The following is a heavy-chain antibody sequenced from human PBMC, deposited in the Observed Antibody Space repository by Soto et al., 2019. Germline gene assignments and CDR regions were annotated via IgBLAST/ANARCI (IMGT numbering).Heavy chain of an antibody. D-gene: IGHD2-2*01. Sequence: EVQLVESGGGLVQPGGSLRLSCAASGFTFSTHSMNWVRQAPGKGLEWISYITSSSGTMYADSVKGRFTISRDNAKNSLYLQMNNLRAEDTAVYFCVGEVGFQLIYWGQGTLVTVSS. CDR1: GFTFSTHS. CDR3: VGEVGFQLIY. V-gene: IGHV3-48*01. J-gene: IGHJ4*02. CDR2: ITSSSGT.